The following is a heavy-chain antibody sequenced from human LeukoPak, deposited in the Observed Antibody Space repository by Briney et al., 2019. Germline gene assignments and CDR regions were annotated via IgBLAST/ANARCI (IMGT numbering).Heavy chain of an antibody. D-gene: IGHD3-3*01. Sequence: PGGSLRLSCVASVFTFISYLMSGVRQAPGKGVEGVANIKQDGSEKYYVDSVKGRFTISRDNAKNSLYLQMNSLRAEDTAVYYCARGYDFWSGIWDYWGQGTLVTVSS. J-gene: IGHJ4*02. CDR3: ARGYDFWSGIWDY. CDR2: IKQDGSEK. V-gene: IGHV3-7*04. CDR1: VFTFISYL.